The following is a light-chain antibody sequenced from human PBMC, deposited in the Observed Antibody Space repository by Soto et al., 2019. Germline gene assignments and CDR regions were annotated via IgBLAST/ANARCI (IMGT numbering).Light chain of an antibody. J-gene: IGKJ2*01. V-gene: IGKV3-20*01. CDR2: GAF. CDR3: QQFGSSPPYT. Sequence: EIVLTQSPGTLSLSPGEGATLSCRASQSVSSNNLAWYQQKPGRAPRLLIYGAFNRASDITPRFSGSGSGTDFTLPISRMEPEDFAVYYCQQFGSSPPYTFGQGTRLEIK. CDR1: QSVSSNN.